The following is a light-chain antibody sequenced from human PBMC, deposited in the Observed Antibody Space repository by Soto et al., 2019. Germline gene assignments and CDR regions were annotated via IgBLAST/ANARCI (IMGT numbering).Light chain of an antibody. CDR1: SSNIGAGYD. V-gene: IGLV1-40*01. Sequence: QSVLTQPPSVSGAPGQRVTISCTGSSSNIGAGYDVNWYQQLPGTAPKLLIFGDSNRPSGVPDRFSGSKSGNTASLTISGLQAEDEADYYCCSYAGSSTPFVFGTGTKLTVL. J-gene: IGLJ1*01. CDR3: CSYAGSSTPFV. CDR2: GDS.